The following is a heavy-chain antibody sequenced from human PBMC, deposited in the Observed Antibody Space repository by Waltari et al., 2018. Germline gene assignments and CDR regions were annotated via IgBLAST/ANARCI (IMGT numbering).Heavy chain of an antibody. V-gene: IGHV3-30-3*01. J-gene: IGHJ4*02. CDR2: ISYDGSNK. CDR3: ARDASLFSRDFGDLFEY. CDR1: GFTFSSYA. Sequence: QVQLVESGGGVVQPGRSLRLSCAASGFTFSSYAMHWVRQAPGKGLEWVAVISYDGSNKYYADSVKGRFTISRDNSKNTLYLQMSSLRTEDTAIYYCARDASLFSRDFGDLFEYWGQGTLVTVSP. D-gene: IGHD4-17*01.